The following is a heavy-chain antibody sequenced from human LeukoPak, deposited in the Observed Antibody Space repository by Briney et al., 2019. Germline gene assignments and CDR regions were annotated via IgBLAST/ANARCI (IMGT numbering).Heavy chain of an antibody. J-gene: IGHJ4*02. D-gene: IGHD5-18*01. Sequence: SETLSLTCAVYGGSFSGYYWSWIRQPPGKGLEWIGEINHSGSTNYNPSLKSRVTVSVDTSKNQFSLKLSSVTAADTAVYYCARRCLWIQLWLGYYFDYWGQGTLVTVSS. CDR3: ARRCLWIQLWLGYYFDY. V-gene: IGHV4-34*01. CDR2: INHSGST. CDR1: GGSFSGYY.